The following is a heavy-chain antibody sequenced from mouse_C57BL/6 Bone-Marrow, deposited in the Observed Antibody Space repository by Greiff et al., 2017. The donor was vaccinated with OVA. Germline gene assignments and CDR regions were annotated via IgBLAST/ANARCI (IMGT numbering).Heavy chain of an antibody. CDR2: IDPSDSYT. J-gene: IGHJ3*01. CDR3: ARGGPYYYGSSSFAD. V-gene: IGHV1-69*01. CDR1: GYTFTSYW. Sequence: VKLQQPGAELVMPGASVKLSCKASGYTFTSYWMHWVKQRPGQGLEWIGEIDPSDSYTNYNQKFKGKSTLTVDKSSSTAYMQLSSLTSEDSAVYYCARGGPYYYGSSSFADWGQGTLVTVSA. D-gene: IGHD1-1*01.